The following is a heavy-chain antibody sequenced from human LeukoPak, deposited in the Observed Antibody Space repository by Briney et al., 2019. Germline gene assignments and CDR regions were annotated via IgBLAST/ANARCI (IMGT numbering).Heavy chain of an antibody. J-gene: IGHJ5*02. CDR3: ARNGRLGYCSGGSCYSNWFDP. CDR2: IYYSGST. V-gene: IGHV4-59*01. D-gene: IGHD2-15*01. Sequence: SETLSLTCTVAGGSISSYYWSWIRQPPGKGLEWIGYIYYSGSTNYNPSLKRRVTISVDTSKNQFSLKLSSVTAADTAVYYCARNGRLGYCSGGSCYSNWFDPWGQGTLVTVSS. CDR1: GGSISSYY.